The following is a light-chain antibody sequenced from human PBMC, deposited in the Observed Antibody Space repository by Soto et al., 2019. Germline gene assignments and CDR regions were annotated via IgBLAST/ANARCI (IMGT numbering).Light chain of an antibody. CDR1: QSIGTH. CDR2: DAS. Sequence: DIQMTQYPTSLSASVGDRVIITCRASQSIGTHLNWYQQKPGKAPKLLIDDASNLQSGVPSRFSGSGSGTDFTLTISSLQPDDFATYSCQQSDNDPRTFGQGTKVEIK. CDR3: QQSDNDPRT. V-gene: IGKV1-39*01. J-gene: IGKJ1*01.